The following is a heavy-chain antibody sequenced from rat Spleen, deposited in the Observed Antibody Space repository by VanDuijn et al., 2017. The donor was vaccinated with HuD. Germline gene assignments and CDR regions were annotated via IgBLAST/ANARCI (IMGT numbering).Heavy chain of an antibody. D-gene: IGHD1-5*01. CDR3: ARHRDNYGVMDA. J-gene: IGHJ4*01. CDR2: ISYDGSST. Sequence: EVQLVESGGGLVQPGRSLKLSCAASGFTFSNYGMAWVRQAPTKGLEWVATISYDGSSTYYRDSVKGRFTISRDNAKSTLYLQMDSLRSEDTATYDCARHRDNYGVMDAWGQGASVTVSS. V-gene: IGHV5-29*01. CDR1: GFTFSNYG.